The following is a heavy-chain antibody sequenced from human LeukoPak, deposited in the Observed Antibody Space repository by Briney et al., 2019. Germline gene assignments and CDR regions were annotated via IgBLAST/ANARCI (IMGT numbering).Heavy chain of an antibody. CDR3: AKDRTPVYGNFDVDAFDV. CDR1: GFSFDYYG. D-gene: IGHD4-11*01. Sequence: PGGSLRLSCAASGFSFDYYGMHWVRQGPGTGLEWVAFIRSDGNDKYYGDSVKGRSTISRDISKNTLYLQMISLRAEDTGVYYCAKDRTPVYGNFDVDAFDVWGQGTVVTVSS. V-gene: IGHV3-30*02. J-gene: IGHJ3*01. CDR2: IRSDGNDK.